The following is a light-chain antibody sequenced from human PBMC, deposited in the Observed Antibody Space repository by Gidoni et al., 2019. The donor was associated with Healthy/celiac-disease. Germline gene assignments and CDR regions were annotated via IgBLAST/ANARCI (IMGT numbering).Light chain of an antibody. CDR3: QQYNNWPLPFT. J-gene: IGKJ3*01. V-gene: IGKV3-15*01. CDR1: QSVSSN. CDR2: GAS. Sequence: EIVMTQSPATLSVSPGERATLSCRASQSVSSNLAWYQQKPGQAPRLLIYGASTRATGIPARFSGRGSGTEFTLTISSLQSEDFAVYYCQQYNNWPLPFTFGPGTKVDIK.